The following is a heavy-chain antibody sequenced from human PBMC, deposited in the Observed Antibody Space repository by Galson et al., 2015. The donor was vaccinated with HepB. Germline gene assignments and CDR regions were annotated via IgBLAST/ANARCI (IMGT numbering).Heavy chain of an antibody. Sequence: SLRLSCAASGFTFSGSAIHWVRQASGKGPEWVGRIRSKANNHATSYVPSQSGRFTISRDDSKNMAYLYMKSLKPEDTAVYYCTRLGDFSGYSSRWGQGTLVTVSS. V-gene: IGHV3-73*01. CDR3: TRLGDFSGYSSR. J-gene: IGHJ4*02. D-gene: IGHD6-13*01. CDR2: IRSKANNHAT. CDR1: GFTFSGSA.